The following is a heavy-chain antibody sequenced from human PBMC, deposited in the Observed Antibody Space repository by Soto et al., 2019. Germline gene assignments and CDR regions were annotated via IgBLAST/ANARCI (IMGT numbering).Heavy chain of an antibody. CDR1: GGTFSSYA. CDR3: ARVLVAATRYYGMDV. D-gene: IGHD2-15*01. CDR2: IIPIFGTA. V-gene: IGHV1-69*06. J-gene: IGHJ6*02. Sequence: SVKVSCKASGGTFSSYAISWVRQAPGQGLEWMGGIIPIFGTANYAQKFQGRVTITADKSTSTAYMELSSLRSEDTAVYYCARVLVAATRYYGMDVWGQGXTVTVYS.